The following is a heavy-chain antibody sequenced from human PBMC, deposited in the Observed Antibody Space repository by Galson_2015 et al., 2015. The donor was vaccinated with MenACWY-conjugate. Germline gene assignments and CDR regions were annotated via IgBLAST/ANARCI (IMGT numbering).Heavy chain of an antibody. J-gene: IGHJ4*02. D-gene: IGHD3-16*01. V-gene: IGHV3-23*01. Sequence: SLRLSCAASGLTFSSYAMSWVRQAPGKGLEWVSVISGSGDCIYYADSVKGRFTISRDNSKNSLYLQMDSLRDEDTAVYYCARSGGLDYCGQGPLVTVSS. CDR2: ISGSGDCI. CDR1: GLTFSSYA. CDR3: ARSGGLDY.